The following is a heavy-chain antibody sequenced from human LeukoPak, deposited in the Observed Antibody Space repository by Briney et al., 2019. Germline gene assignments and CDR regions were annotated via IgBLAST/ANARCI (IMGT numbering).Heavy chain of an antibody. CDR1: GGSISSYY. J-gene: IGHJ4*02. D-gene: IGHD5-24*01. CDR2: IYYSGST. Sequence: SETLSLTCTVSGGSISSYYWSWIRQPPGKGLEWIGYIYYSGSTNYNPSLKSRVTISVDTSKNQFSLKLSSVAAADTAVYYCARRGRDGYNSLFDYWGQGTLVTVSS. V-gene: IGHV4-59*08. CDR3: ARRGRDGYNSLFDY.